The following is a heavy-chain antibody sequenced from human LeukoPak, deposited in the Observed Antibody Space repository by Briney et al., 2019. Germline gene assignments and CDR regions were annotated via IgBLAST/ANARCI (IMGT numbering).Heavy chain of an antibody. CDR2: IKSKTAGGTT. V-gene: IGHV3-15*01. Sequence: GGSLRLSCAGSGFTFSDAWMSWVRQAPGKGLEWLGRIKSKTAGGTTDYAAPVKGRFTISRGDSKNTVYLQMNSLKTEDTAVYYCTTRADDYWGQGTLVTVSS. CDR3: TTRADDY. J-gene: IGHJ4*02. CDR1: GFTFSDAW.